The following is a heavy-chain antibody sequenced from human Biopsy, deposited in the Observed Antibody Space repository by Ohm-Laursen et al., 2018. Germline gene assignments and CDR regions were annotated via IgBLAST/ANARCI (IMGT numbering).Heavy chain of an antibody. D-gene: IGHD5-24*01. CDR2: VYHSGTT. Sequence: GTLSLTCTVSGGSISSGSNYWAWIRQPPGKGLEWIGSVYHSGTTYYTPSLKSRVTISVDTSKNQLSLKVPSVTAADTAAYYCARHDGNGPFALDSWGQGTLVTVSS. CDR1: GGSISSGSNY. V-gene: IGHV4-39*01. J-gene: IGHJ4*02. CDR3: ARHDGNGPFALDS.